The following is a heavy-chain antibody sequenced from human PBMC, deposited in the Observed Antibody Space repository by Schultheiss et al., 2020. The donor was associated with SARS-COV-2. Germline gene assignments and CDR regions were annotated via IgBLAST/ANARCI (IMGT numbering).Heavy chain of an antibody. Sequence: GGSLRLSCAASGFTVSSNYMSWVRQAPGKGLEWVSVIYSGGSTYYADSVKGRFTISRHNSKNTLYLQMNSLRAEDTAVYYCARGGHCSGGSCYSSYWGQGTLVTVSS. J-gene: IGHJ4*02. V-gene: IGHV3-53*04. D-gene: IGHD2-15*01. CDR1: GFTVSSNY. CDR2: IYSGGST. CDR3: ARGGHCSGGSCYSSY.